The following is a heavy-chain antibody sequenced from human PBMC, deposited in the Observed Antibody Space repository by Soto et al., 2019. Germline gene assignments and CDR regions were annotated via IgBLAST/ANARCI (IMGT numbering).Heavy chain of an antibody. CDR2: IYSGGAT. CDR3: ARDGTYNWV. D-gene: IGHD1-1*01. Sequence: EVQLVESGGGLVQPGGSLRLSCAASGFTVSNHYMRWVRQAPGKGLEWVSLIYSGGATYYADSVKGRFTISRDNSKNTLYRQMNSLRAEDTAVYYCARDGTYNWVGGQGILVTVSS. V-gene: IGHV3-66*01. CDR1: GFTVSNHY. J-gene: IGHJ4*02.